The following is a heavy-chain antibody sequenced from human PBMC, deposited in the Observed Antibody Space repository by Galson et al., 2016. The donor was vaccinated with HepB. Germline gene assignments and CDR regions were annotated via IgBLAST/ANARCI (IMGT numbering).Heavy chain of an antibody. CDR3: AREVGLTIFGDVTRSSYYVNV. D-gene: IGHD3-3*01. J-gene: IGHJ6*03. Sequence: TLSLTCTVSGGSISSGRYYWTWIRQHPGKGLESIGYIYYSGSPHYNPPLKSRATISLDTSRNQISLKLTSVTAADTAVYYCAREVGLTIFGDVTRSSYYVNVWGKGTTVTVSS. CDR1: GGSISSGRYY. V-gene: IGHV4-31*03. CDR2: IYYSGSP.